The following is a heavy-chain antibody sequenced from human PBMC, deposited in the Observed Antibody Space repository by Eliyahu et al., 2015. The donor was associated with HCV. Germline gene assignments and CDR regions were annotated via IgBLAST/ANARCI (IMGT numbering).Heavy chain of an antibody. D-gene: IGHD3-3*01. CDR1: GYTFTDYX. Sequence: QVQLLQSATEVKEPGASVKVSCKASGYTFTDYXIAWVRQAPGQGLELMGWINLNSGGTLYAQKFHGRVTMTRDTSISIAYMELSRLTSDDTAVYFCARGASFGLVMKAFYYFDYWGQGTLVAVSS. J-gene: IGHJ4*02. V-gene: IGHV1-2*02. CDR2: INLNSGGT. CDR3: ARGASFGLVMKAFYYFDY.